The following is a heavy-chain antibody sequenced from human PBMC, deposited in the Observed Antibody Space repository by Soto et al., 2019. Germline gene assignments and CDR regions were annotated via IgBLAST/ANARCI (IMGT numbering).Heavy chain of an antibody. CDR2: ISSSSSYI. J-gene: IGHJ5*02. CDR1: GFTFSSYS. D-gene: IGHD3-22*01. CDR3: ARLNYYDSSGYYLDWFDP. V-gene: IGHV3-21*01. Sequence: GGSLRLSCAASGFTFSSYSMNWVRQAPGKGLEWVSSISSSSSYIYYADSVKGRFTVSRDNAKNSLYLQMNSLRAEDTAVYYCARLNYYDSSGYYLDWFDPWGQGTLVTVSS.